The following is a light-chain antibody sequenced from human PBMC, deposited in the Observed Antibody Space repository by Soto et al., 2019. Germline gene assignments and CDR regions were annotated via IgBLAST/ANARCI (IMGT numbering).Light chain of an antibody. V-gene: IGLV1-44*01. CDR2: NNN. Sequence: QPVLTQPPSASGTPGQRVTISCSGSGSNIGSNTVNWYQQLPGTAPKLLIYNNNQRPSGVPDRFSGSKSGTSASLAISGLQSEDEDDYYCATWDDSLSAWVFGGGTKVTVL. CDR1: GSNIGSNT. CDR3: ATWDDSLSAWV. J-gene: IGLJ3*02.